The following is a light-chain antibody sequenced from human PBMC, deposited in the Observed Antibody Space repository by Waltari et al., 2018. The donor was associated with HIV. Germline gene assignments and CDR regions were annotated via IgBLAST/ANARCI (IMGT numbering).Light chain of an antibody. V-gene: IGLV1-36*01. CDR1: SSNIGNNA. J-gene: IGLJ2*01. Sequence: QSVLTQPPSVSEAPRQRVTISCSGSSSNIGNNAVNWYQQLPGKPPKLLIYYDDLLASGVSDRFPGSKSGTSASLAISGLQSEDESDYYCAAWDDSLNGVVFGGGTKLTVL. CDR3: AAWDDSLNGVV. CDR2: YDD.